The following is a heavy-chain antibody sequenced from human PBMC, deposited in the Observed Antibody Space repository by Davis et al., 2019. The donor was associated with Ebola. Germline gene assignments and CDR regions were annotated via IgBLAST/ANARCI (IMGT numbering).Heavy chain of an antibody. CDR3: TRDRSAAG. D-gene: IGHD6-13*01. V-gene: IGHV3-7*03. CDR1: GFTFSNYA. CDR2: VNQDGTEK. J-gene: IGHJ4*02. Sequence: PGGSLRLSCAVSGFTFSNYAMTWVRQAPGKGLEWVASVNQDGTEKYNVDSVKGRFTISRDNAKNSLYLQMSSLRVEDTAVYYCTRDRSAAGWGQGTLVTVSS.